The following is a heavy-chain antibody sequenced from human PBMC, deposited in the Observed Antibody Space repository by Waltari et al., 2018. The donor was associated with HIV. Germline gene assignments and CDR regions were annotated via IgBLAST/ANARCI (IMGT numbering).Heavy chain of an antibody. J-gene: IGHJ4*02. CDR3: VRLRVYGEYGHYDF. CDR2: IHHGGHV. V-gene: IGHV4-4*01. CDR1: GGAMNGSMW. Sequence: VQLQESAPGLIMRAGTQFLPSAVPGGAMNGSMWWSWGRQPPGKGLEWIGDIHHGGHVNYNFSLKSRVAFSVDRSKNYCSLTLPSVTAADTATYFCVRLRVYGEYGHYDFWGRGTLVVVSP. D-gene: IGHD4-17*01.